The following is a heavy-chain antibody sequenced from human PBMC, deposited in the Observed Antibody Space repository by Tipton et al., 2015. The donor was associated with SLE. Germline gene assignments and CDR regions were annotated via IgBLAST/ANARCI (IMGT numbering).Heavy chain of an antibody. D-gene: IGHD1-1*01. CDR1: GFTFSSYA. CDR2: ISYDGSNK. CDR3: AKDEVSFRVGTGAYDY. V-gene: IGHV3-30-3*01. J-gene: IGHJ4*02. Sequence: SLRLSCAASGFTFSSYAMHWVRQAPGKGLEWVAVISYDGSNKYYADSVKGRFTISRDNSKNTLYLQMNSLRVEDTAVYYCAKDEVSFRVGTGAYDYWGQGTLVSVSS.